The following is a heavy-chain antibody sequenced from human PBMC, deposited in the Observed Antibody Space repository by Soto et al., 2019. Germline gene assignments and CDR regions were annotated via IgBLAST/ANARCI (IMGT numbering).Heavy chain of an antibody. CDR1: GFSFSSYV. CDR2: IWFDGSNN. Sequence: QVELVESGGGVVQPGRSLRLSCTASGFSFSSYVMHWVRQAPGKGLEWVAVIWFDGSNNHYAEFVKGRFTISRDNSKNTLYLQMNSLRDEDTAVYYCARVNGDDSFDYWGQGTLVTVSS. V-gene: IGHV3-33*01. D-gene: IGHD4-17*01. CDR3: ARVNGDDSFDY. J-gene: IGHJ4*02.